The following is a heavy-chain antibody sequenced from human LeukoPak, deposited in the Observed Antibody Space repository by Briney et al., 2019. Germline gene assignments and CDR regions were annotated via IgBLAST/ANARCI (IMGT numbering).Heavy chain of an antibody. CDR2: INGRGGST. CDR3: AKGPPYGGLDV. Sequence: PGGSLRLSCAASGFIFINYAMTWVRQTPGKGLEWVSSINGRGGSTYYADSVKGRFTISRDNSKSTLYLQMNSLRAEDTAEYYCAKGPPYGGLDVWGQGTTVTVSS. D-gene: IGHD3-10*01. CDR1: GFIFINYA. J-gene: IGHJ6*02. V-gene: IGHV3-23*01.